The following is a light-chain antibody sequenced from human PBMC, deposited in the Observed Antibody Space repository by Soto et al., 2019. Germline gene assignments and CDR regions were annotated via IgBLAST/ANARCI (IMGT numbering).Light chain of an antibody. CDR1: RTVFSSSTSKNC. J-gene: IGKJ2*01. CDR2: WAS. Sequence: DIVMTQSPDSLAVSLGEGATISCKSSRTVFSSSTSKNCLAWYQHKRGQPPKLLISWASIRASGVPERFSGSGSATDFTLTITSLQAEDVAVYYCQQFYSGPNTFGQGTKLEIK. CDR3: QQFYSGPNT. V-gene: IGKV4-1*01.